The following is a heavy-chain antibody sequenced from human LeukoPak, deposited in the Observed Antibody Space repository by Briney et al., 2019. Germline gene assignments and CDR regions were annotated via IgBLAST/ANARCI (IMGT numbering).Heavy chain of an antibody. CDR3: ARGGSGSYYDY. CDR1: RFTFSSYA. V-gene: IGHV3-23*01. Sequence: GGSLRLPCAASRFTFSSYAMTWVRQAPGKGLEWVSSIVGSLGSAYYADSVKGRFTISRDNSRNTLYLQMNSLRAEDTAEYYCARGGSGSYYDYWGQGIPVTVSS. D-gene: IGHD3-10*01. J-gene: IGHJ4*02. CDR2: IVGSLGSA.